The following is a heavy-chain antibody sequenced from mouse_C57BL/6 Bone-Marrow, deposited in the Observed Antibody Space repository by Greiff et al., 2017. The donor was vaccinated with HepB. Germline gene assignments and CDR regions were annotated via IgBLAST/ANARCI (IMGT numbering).Heavy chain of an antibody. J-gene: IGHJ4*01. CDR3: ARGWLHLYYYAMDY. CDR2: IDPNSGGT. CDR1: GYTFTSYW. D-gene: IGHD2-3*01. Sequence: QQPGAELPPHGASVPLSCKASGYTFTSYWMHWVKQRPGRGLEWIGRIDPNSGGTKYNEKFKGKATLTVDKPSSTAYMQLSSLTSEDSAVYYCARGWLHLYYYAMDYWGQGTSVTVSS. V-gene: IGHV1-72*01.